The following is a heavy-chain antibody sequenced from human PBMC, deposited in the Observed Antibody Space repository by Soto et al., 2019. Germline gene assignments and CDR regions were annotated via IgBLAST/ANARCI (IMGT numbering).Heavy chain of an antibody. CDR1: GGSISSYY. V-gene: IGHV4-59*08. Sequence: QVQLQESGPGLVKPSETLSLTCTVSGGSISSYYWSWIRQPPGKGLEWIGYIYYSGGTNYNPSLKSRVTISVDTSMNQCSLKLSSVTAADTAVYYCASSRSWYNDNWFDPWGQGTLVTVSS. D-gene: IGHD6-13*01. J-gene: IGHJ5*02. CDR2: IYYSGGT. CDR3: ASSRSWYNDNWFDP.